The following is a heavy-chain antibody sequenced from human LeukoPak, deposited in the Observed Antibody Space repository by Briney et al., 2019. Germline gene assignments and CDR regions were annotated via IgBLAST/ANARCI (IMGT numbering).Heavy chain of an antibody. J-gene: IGHJ5*02. Sequence: GGSLRLSCAASGFTFTNYWMSWVRQAPGKGLELVANIKQDRSEKYYVDSVKGRFTISRDNAKNSLYLQMNSLRAEDTAVYYCARGVVRGVINSWFDPWGQGTLVTVSS. CDR3: ARGVVRGVINSWFDP. CDR1: GFTFTNYW. V-gene: IGHV3-7*01. D-gene: IGHD3-10*01. CDR2: IKQDRSEK.